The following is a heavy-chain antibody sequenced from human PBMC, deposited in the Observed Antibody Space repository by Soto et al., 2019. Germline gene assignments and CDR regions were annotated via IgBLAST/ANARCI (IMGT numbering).Heavy chain of an antibody. V-gene: IGHV4-30-4*01. J-gene: IGHJ6*02. Sequence: QLQLQESGPGLVKPSQTLSLSCTVSGDSISSGDYYWSWIRQPPGKGLEWIAFISYSGSTNSNPSLKSRVTISLDTAKNQFSLKLTSVTAAATAVYYCARENGMLRYAMHVWGQGTTVTVSS. D-gene: IGHD3-10*01. CDR1: GDSISSGDYY. CDR2: ISYSGST. CDR3: ARENGMLRYAMHV.